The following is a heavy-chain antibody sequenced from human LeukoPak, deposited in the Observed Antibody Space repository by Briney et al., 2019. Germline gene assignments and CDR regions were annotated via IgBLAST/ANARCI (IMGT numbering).Heavy chain of an antibody. CDR2: ISAYNGNT. J-gene: IGHJ4*02. Sequence: ASVKVSCKASGYTFTSYGISWVRQAPGQGLEWMGWISAYNGNTNYAQKLQGRVTMTTDTSTSTAYMELRSLRSDDTAAYYCARHVDTAMVFDYWGQGTLVTVSS. V-gene: IGHV1-18*01. CDR3: ARHVDTAMVFDY. D-gene: IGHD5-18*01. CDR1: GYTFTSYG.